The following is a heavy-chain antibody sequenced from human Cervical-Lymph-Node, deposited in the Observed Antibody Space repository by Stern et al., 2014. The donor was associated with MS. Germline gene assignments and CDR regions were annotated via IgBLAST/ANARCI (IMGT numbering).Heavy chain of an antibody. Sequence: QVQLVQSGAEVRKPGSSVKVSCKASGGTFSTYSVSWVRQAPGQGLEWMGVINPIFASTKYAQKFQDRVTITAAESTNTADMELSSLTSEDAAVYCGARVALAGRGYTWNYVRPSDRNPSGMDVWGQGTTVTVSS. V-gene: IGHV1-69*01. CDR1: GGTFSTYS. D-gene: IGHD1-7*01. CDR2: INPIFAST. CDR3: ARVALAGRGYTWNYVRPSDRNPSGMDV. J-gene: IGHJ6*02.